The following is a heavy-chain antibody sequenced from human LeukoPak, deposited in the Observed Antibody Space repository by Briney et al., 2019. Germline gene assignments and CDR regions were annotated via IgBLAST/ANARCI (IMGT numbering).Heavy chain of an antibody. V-gene: IGHV3-53*01. CDR3: ARGPLAGTFDY. Sequence: PGGSLRLSCAASGFTFSSYSMNWVRQAPGKGLEWVSVIYSGGSTYYADSVKGRFTISRDNSKNTLYLQMNSLRAEDTAVYYCARGPLAGTFDYWGQGTLVTVSS. CDR2: IYSGGST. CDR1: GFTFSSYS. J-gene: IGHJ4*02. D-gene: IGHD6-13*01.